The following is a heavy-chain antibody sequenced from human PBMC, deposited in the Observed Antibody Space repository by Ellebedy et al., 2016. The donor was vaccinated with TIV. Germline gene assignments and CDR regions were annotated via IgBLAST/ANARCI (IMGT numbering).Heavy chain of an antibody. CDR2: IIPLLDVP. V-gene: IGHV1-69*04. CDR3: ARLGRYDAFDI. CDR1: GGTFNTFV. Sequence: SVKVSXXASGGTFNTFVFNWVRQAPGQGLEWMGRIIPLLDVPNYAQKFEGRVTITADKSTSTAYMDLSSLTSDDTAIYYCARLGRYDAFDIWGQGTMVTVSS. J-gene: IGHJ3*02.